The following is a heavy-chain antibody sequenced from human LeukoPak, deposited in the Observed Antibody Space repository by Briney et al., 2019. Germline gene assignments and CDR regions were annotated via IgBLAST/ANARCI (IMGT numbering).Heavy chain of an antibody. CDR2: IRYDGSNK. CDR3: AKDELGYCSSTSCPGTFDI. V-gene: IGHV3-30*02. D-gene: IGHD2-2*01. J-gene: IGHJ3*02. Sequence: GGSLRLSCAASGFTFSSYGMHWVRQAPGKGLEWVAFIRYDGSNKYYADSMKGRFTISRDNSKNTLYLQMNSLRAEDTAVYYCAKDELGYCSSTSCPGTFDIWGQGTMVAVSS. CDR1: GFTFSSYG.